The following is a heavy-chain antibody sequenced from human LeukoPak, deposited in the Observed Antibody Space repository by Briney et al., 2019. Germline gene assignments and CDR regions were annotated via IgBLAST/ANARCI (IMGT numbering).Heavy chain of an antibody. CDR3: AKEPGSTGAYDT. Sequence: GGSLRLSCAASGFTFSDCSMHWVRLAPGKGLEWVAFIRYDGIGKSYADSVKGRFTVSRDNSKNTLFLQMNSLRTEDTAVYYSAKEPGSTGAYDTWGQGTLVTVST. J-gene: IGHJ4*02. D-gene: IGHD5-12*01. V-gene: IGHV3-30*02. CDR2: IRYDGIGK. CDR1: GFTFSDCS.